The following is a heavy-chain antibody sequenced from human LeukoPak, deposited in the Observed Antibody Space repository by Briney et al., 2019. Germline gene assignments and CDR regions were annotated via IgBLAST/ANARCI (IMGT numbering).Heavy chain of an antibody. J-gene: IGHJ4*02. V-gene: IGHV4-39*07. CDR1: GGSISSGGYY. D-gene: IGHD7-27*01. CDR2: IYHSGST. Sequence: SETLSLTCTVSGGSISSGGYYWGWIRQPPGKGLEWIGSIYHSGSTYSNPSLKSRVTISVDTSKNQFSLKLSSVTAADTAVYYCAREPKPPAGGQLGIFDSWGQGALVTVSS. CDR3: AREPKPPAGGQLGIFDS.